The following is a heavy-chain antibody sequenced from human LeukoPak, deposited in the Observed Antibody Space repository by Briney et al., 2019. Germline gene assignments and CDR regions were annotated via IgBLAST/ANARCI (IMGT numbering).Heavy chain of an antibody. Sequence: SETLSLTCTVSSRSISSYYWSWLRQPPGKGLEWVGYIYYSGSTNYHPSLKSRVTISVDTSKNKFYLKLSCVTAADTAVYYCARGDDYGYYYMDVWGKGTTVTISS. D-gene: IGHD4-17*01. CDR3: ARGDDYGYYYMDV. J-gene: IGHJ6*03. CDR2: IYYSGST. V-gene: IGHV4-59*01. CDR1: SRSISSYY.